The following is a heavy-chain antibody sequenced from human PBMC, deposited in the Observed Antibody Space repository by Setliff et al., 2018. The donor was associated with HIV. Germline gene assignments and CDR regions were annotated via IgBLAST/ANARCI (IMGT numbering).Heavy chain of an antibody. CDR1: GFTYRTFS. J-gene: IGHJ4*02. CDR2: ITGSGSTT. V-gene: IGHV3-48*04. Sequence: PGGSLRLSCAASGFTYRTFSMSWVRRAPGKGLEWVSAITGSGSTTYYADSVKGRFTISRDNAKNSMYLQMGSLRVEDTAVYYCAREGCGDGTCYAPDLWGQGTLVTGLL. D-gene: IGHD2-15*01. CDR3: AREGCGDGTCYAPDL.